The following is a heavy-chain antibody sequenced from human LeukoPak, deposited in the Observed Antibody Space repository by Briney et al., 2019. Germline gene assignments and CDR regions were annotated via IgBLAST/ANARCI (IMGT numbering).Heavy chain of an antibody. CDR2: IRYDGSNK. CDR3: AKDYSGGWSDAFDI. Sequence: GGSLRLSCAASGFTFSSYGMHWVRQAPGKGLEWVAFIRYDGSNKYYAGSVKGRFTISRDNSKNTLYLQMNTLRAEDTAVYYCAKDYSGGWSDAFDIWGQGAMVTVSS. J-gene: IGHJ3*02. D-gene: IGHD6-19*01. CDR1: GFTFSSYG. V-gene: IGHV3-30*02.